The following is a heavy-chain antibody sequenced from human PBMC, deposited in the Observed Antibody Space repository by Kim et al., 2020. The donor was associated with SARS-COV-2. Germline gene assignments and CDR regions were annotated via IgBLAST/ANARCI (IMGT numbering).Heavy chain of an antibody. CDR2: IKSKTAGGTT. V-gene: IGHV3-15*01. D-gene: IGHD3-9*01. CDR3: TTDGSYDILTGYGDY. Sequence: GGSLRLSCAASGFTFSNAWMSWVRQAPGKGLEWVGRIKSKTAGGTTDYAAPGKVRFTISRDDSKNTLYLQMNSLKTADTAVYYCTTDGSYDILTGYGDYWGQGTLVTVSS. CDR1: GFTFSNAW. J-gene: IGHJ4*02.